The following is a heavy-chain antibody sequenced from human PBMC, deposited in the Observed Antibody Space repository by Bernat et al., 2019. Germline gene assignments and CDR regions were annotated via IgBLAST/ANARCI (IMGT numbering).Heavy chain of an antibody. Sequence: EVQLLESGGGLVQPGGSLRLSCAASGFTFSSYDMIWVRQAPGKGLEWVSGISGGGDRTYDADSVKGRFTISRDNSKNTLSLQMNSLRAEDTAVYYCAKILSQVVYYWYGADVWGQGTTVTVSS. D-gene: IGHD2-15*01. CDR2: ISGGGDRT. CDR3: AKILSQVVYYWYGADV. V-gene: IGHV3-23*01. CDR1: GFTFSSYD. J-gene: IGHJ6*02.